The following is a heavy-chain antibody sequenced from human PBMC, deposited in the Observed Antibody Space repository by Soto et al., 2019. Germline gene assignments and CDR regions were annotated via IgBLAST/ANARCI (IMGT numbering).Heavy chain of an antibody. Sequence: GASVKVSCKASGYTFTSYGISWVRQAPGQGLEWMGWISAYNGNTNYAQKLQGRVTMTTDTSTSTAYMELRSLRSDDTAVHYCARGTGYSGYPLEYYYYYYGMDVWGQGTTVTVSS. CDR2: ISAYNGNT. CDR1: GYTFTSYG. D-gene: IGHD5-12*01. CDR3: ARGTGYSGYPLEYYYYYYGMDV. V-gene: IGHV1-18*01. J-gene: IGHJ6*02.